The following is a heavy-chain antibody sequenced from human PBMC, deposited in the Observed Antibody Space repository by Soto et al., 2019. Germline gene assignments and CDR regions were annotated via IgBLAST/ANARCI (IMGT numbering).Heavy chain of an antibody. CDR2: MNPNSGNT. CDR1: GYTFTSYD. V-gene: IGHV1-8*01. J-gene: IGHJ5*02. D-gene: IGHD6-19*01. CDR3: ARWVGSLGRSGCYRWFDP. Sequence: ASVKVSCKASGYTFTSYDINWVRQATGQGLEWMGWMNPNSGNTGYAQKFQGRVTMTRNTSISAAYMELSSLRSEDTEVYNGARWVGSLGRSGCYRWFDPWGERPLGTPSS.